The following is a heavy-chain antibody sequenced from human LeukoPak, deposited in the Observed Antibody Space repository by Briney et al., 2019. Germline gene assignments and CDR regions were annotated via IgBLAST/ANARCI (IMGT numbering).Heavy chain of an antibody. CDR1: GGTFSSYA. CDR3: ATGSDNYYDSSGYYPRVDY. V-gene: IGHV1-69*06. Sequence: ASVKVSCKASGGTFSSYAISWVRQAPGQGLEWMGRIIPIFGTANYAQKFQGRVTITADKSTSTAYMELSSLRSEDTAVYYCATGSDNYYDSSGYYPRVDYWGQGTLVTVSS. CDR2: IIPIFGTA. D-gene: IGHD3-22*01. J-gene: IGHJ4*02.